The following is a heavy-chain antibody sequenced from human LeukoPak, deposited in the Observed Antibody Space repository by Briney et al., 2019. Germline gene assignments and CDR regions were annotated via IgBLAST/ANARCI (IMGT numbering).Heavy chain of an antibody. CDR2: ISSSSSYI. V-gene: IGHV3-21*01. J-gene: IGHJ4*02. CDR3: ARPYYYDSSGFDY. CDR1: GFTVSANY. D-gene: IGHD3-22*01. Sequence: GGSLRLSCAASGFTVSANYMNWVRQAPGKGLEWVSSISSSSSYIYYADSVKGRFTISRDNAKNSLYLQMNSLRAEDTAVYYCARPYYYDSSGFDYWGQGTLVTVSS.